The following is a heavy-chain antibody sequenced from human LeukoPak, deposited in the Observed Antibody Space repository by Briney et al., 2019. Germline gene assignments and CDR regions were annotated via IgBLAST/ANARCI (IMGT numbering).Heavy chain of an antibody. CDR3: TTLILEQLIAAAGLRHTSNFDY. J-gene: IGHJ4*02. Sequence: PGGSLRLSCAASGFTFSNAWMSCVRQAPGKGLEWVGRIKSKTDGGTTDYAAPVKGRFTISRDDSKNTLYLQMNSLKTEDTAVYYCTTLILEQLIAAAGLRHTSNFDYWAQGTLVTVSS. V-gene: IGHV3-15*01. CDR1: GFTFSNAW. D-gene: IGHD6-25*01. CDR2: IKSKTDGGTT.